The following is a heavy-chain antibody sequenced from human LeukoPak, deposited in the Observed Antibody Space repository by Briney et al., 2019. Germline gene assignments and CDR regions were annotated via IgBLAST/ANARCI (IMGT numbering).Heavy chain of an antibody. CDR1: GFTFSSYA. CDR3: ARGRLARSPYFDY. CDR2: ISYDETNK. Sequence: GGSLRLSCAASGFTFSSYAMTWVRQAPGKGLEWVAGISYDETNKNYADSVKGRFTISRDNSKNTLYVQMNSLRAEDTAVYYCARGRLARSPYFDYWGQGTLVTVSS. D-gene: IGHD6-19*01. V-gene: IGHV3-30*03. J-gene: IGHJ4*02.